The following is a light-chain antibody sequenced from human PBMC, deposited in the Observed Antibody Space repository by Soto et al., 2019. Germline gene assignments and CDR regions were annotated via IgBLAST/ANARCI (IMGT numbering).Light chain of an antibody. CDR1: KFDIGRYDY. CDR3: SSYTSASALGI. CDR2: EVN. V-gene: IGLV2-14*01. J-gene: IGLJ2*01. Sequence: QSVLTQPASVSGSPGQTITISCAGTKFDIGRYDYVSWYRQHPGEAPKLIIFEVNNRPSGVSNRFSGSTSGNTASLTIFGLQVEDEALYFCSSYTSASALGIFGGGTKLTVL.